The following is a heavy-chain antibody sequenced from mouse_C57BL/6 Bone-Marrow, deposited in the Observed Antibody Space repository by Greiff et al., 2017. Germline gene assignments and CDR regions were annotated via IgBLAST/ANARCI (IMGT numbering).Heavy chain of an antibody. CDR3: TKGVGGYFDV. CDR2: IDPETGGT. CDR1: GYTFTDYE. Sequence: VKLQESGAELVRPGASVTLSCKASGYTFTDYEMHWVKQTPVHGLEWIGAIDPETGGTAYNQKFKGKAILTADKSSSTAYMELRSLTSEDSAVYYCTKGVGGYFDVWGTGTTVTVSS. V-gene: IGHV1-15*01. J-gene: IGHJ1*03.